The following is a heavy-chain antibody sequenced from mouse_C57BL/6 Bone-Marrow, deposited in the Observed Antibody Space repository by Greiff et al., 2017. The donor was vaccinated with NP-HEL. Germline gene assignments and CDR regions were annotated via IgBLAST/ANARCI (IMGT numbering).Heavy chain of an antibody. V-gene: IGHV1-81*01. CDR2: IYPRSGNT. CDR3: ARKLWLRRAWFAY. D-gene: IGHD2-2*01. CDR1: GYTFTSYG. Sequence: VKLQESGAELARPGASVKLSCKASGYTFTSYGISWVKQRTGQGLEWIGEIYPRSGNTYYNEKFKGKATLTADKSSSTAYMELRSLTSEDSAVYFCARKLWLRRAWFAYWGQGTLVTVSA. J-gene: IGHJ3*01.